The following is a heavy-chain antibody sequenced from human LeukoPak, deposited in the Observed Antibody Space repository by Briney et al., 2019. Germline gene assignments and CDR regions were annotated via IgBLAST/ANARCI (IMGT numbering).Heavy chain of an antibody. J-gene: IGHJ5*02. D-gene: IGHD3-22*01. Sequence: GGSLRLSCAASGFTFSSYWMSWVRRAPGKRLEWVANIKQDGSEKYYVDSVKGRFTISRDNAKNSLYLQMNSLRAEDTAVYYCARVIGGNWFDPWGQGTLVTVSS. CDR3: ARVIGGNWFDP. V-gene: IGHV3-7*01. CDR2: IKQDGSEK. CDR1: GFTFSSYW.